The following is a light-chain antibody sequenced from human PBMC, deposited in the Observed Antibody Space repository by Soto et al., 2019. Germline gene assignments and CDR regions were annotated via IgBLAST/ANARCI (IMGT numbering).Light chain of an antibody. Sequence: SVLTQPDSVSGSPGQSITISCTGTSSDVGGYNSVSWYRQDPGKAPKLIIYDVTYRPSGVSNRFSGSKSGNTASLTISGLQSEDEADYHCSSFTSSITYVFGTGTKVTVL. V-gene: IGLV2-14*01. CDR2: DVT. CDR3: SSFTSSITYV. CDR1: SSDVGGYNS. J-gene: IGLJ1*01.